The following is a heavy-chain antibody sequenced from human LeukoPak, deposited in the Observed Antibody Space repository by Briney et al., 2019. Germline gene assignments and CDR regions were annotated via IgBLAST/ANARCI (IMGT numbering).Heavy chain of an antibody. J-gene: IGHJ4*02. CDR3: AKDRSSGGSCYDY. CDR2: ISGSGGRT. Sequence: GGSLRLSCAASGFTFSSYAMSWVRQAPGKGLEWVSAISGSGGRTYYADSVKGRFTISRDNSKNTLYLQMNSLRAEDTAVYYCAKDRSSGGSCYDYWGQGTLVTVSS. CDR1: GFTFSSYA. D-gene: IGHD2-15*01. V-gene: IGHV3-23*01.